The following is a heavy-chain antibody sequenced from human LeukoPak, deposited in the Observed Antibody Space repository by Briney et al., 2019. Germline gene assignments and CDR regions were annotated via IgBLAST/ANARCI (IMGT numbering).Heavy chain of an antibody. CDR2: IHNGGST. Sequence: GGSLRLSCAASGFTVSRNYMSWVRQAPGKGLEWVSVIHNGGSTYYADSVKGRFTISRDNSKNTLYLQMNSLRAEDMAAYYCARDSTPSDTALDYWGQGTLVTVSS. D-gene: IGHD5-18*01. CDR3: ARDSTPSDTALDY. V-gene: IGHV3-66*01. J-gene: IGHJ4*02. CDR1: GFTVSRNY.